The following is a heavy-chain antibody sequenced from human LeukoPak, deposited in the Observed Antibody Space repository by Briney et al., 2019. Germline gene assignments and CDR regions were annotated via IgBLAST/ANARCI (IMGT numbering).Heavy chain of an antibody. D-gene: IGHD3-10*01. CDR2: ISPYNRNT. V-gene: IGHV1-18*01. Sequence: GASVKVSCKASGYTFTSYGITWVRQAPGQGLEWMAWISPYNRNTNYAQKLQGRVTMTTDTSTSTAYMELRSLRSDDTAVYYCARDLDPYYYGSGSHPLFDYWGQGTLVTVSS. J-gene: IGHJ4*02. CDR3: ARDLDPYYYGSGSHPLFDY. CDR1: GYTFTSYG.